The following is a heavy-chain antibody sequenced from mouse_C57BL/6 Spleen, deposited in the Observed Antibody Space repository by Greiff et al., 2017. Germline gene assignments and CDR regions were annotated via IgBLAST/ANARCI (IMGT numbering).Heavy chain of an antibody. CDR3: ARRGVVAKYFDV. CDR2: IHPNSGST. D-gene: IGHD1-1*01. Sequence: QVQLQQPGAELVKPGASVKLSCKASGYTFTSYWMHWVKQRPGQGLEWIGMIHPNSGSTNYNEKFKSKATLTVDNSSSTAYMQISSLTSEDSAVYYCARRGVVAKYFDVWGTGTTVTVSS. V-gene: IGHV1-64*01. J-gene: IGHJ1*03. CDR1: GYTFTSYW.